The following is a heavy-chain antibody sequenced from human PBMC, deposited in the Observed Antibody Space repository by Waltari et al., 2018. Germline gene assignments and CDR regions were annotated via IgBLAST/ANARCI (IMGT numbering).Heavy chain of an antibody. V-gene: IGHV4-38-2*01. J-gene: IGHJ3*02. CDR2: IYHSGST. D-gene: IGHD4-17*01. CDR1: GYSISSGYY. CDR3: ATQTTVTMNDAFDI. Sequence: QVQLQESGPGLVKPSETLSLTCAVSGYSISSGYYWGWIRQPPGKGLEWIGRIYHSGSTSYTPSLKSRVTISVDTSKNQFSLKLSSVTAADTAVYYCATQTTVTMNDAFDILGQGTMVTVSS.